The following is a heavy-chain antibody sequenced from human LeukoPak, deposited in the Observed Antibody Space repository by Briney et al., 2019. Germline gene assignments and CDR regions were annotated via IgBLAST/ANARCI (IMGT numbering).Heavy chain of an antibody. D-gene: IGHD5-18*01. CDR3: AGTQLSDTAMSYFDY. J-gene: IGHJ4*02. V-gene: IGHV3-21*01. CDR1: GFTFSSYY. Sequence: PGGSLRLSCAASGFTFSSYYMSWVRQAPGKGLEWVSSISSSSSYIYYADSVKGRFTISRDNAKNSLYLQMNSLRAEDTAVYYCAGTQLSDTAMSYFDYWGRGTLVTVSS. CDR2: ISSSSSYI.